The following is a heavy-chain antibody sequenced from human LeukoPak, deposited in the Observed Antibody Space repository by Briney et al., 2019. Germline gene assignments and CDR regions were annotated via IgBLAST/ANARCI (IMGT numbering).Heavy chain of an antibody. J-gene: IGHJ4*02. CDR1: GGSFSSGTFY. V-gene: IGHV4-61*02. CDR2: TFTSGRT. Sequence: SETLSLTCTVSGGSFSSGTFYWNWIRQPAGKGLEWVGRTFTSGRTHYNPSLKSRVSISVDTSKNQFSLRLSSVTAADTAVYYCARARDSSSCYQFKGFDYWGQGILVTVSS. D-gene: IGHD3-22*01. CDR3: ARARDSSSCYQFKGFDY.